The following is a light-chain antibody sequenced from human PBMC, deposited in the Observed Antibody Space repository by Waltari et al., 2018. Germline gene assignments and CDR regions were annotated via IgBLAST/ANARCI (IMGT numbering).Light chain of an antibody. V-gene: IGLV2-11*01. Sequence: QSALTQPRSVSGSPGQSVTISCSGTSSDVGNYNFFSWYQQHPGNAPKLLIYDVVKRPSGVPDRFSGSKSGNTASLTISGLQTEDEADYYCCSYAGSYTFVFGGGTQLTVL. CDR2: DVV. J-gene: IGLJ7*01. CDR3: CSYAGSYTFV. CDR1: SSDVGNYNF.